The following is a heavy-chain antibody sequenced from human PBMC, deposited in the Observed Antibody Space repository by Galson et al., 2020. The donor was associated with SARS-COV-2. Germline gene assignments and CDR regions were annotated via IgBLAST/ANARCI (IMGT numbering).Heavy chain of an antibody. CDR3: AIQPRIVAVGYHYYYGLKF. CDR2: INHQNGVT. J-gene: IGHJ6*02. CDR1: GYTFTGYY. Sequence: ASVKVSCKTSGYTFTGYYINWVRQAPDQGLEWVGWINHQNGVTDNAQEFQGRVTVTSDRPNSTGYMELNGLKSDETAVYYCAIQPRIVAVGYHYYYGLKFWGQGTTVTVSS. D-gene: IGHD6-13*01. V-gene: IGHV1-2*02.